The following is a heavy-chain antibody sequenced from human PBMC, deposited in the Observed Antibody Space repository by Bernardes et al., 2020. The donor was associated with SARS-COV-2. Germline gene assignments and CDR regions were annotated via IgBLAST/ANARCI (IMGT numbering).Heavy chain of an antibody. V-gene: IGHV5-10-1*01. D-gene: IGHD3-16*01. CDR1: GYRFTNYW. Sequence: GESLKISCKGSGYRFTNYWIIWVRRMPGKGLEWMGRIDPIDSYTNYSPSFQGHVTISADKSISTAYLHWSSLKASDTATYYCARRDLGIGVDVWGQGTTVTVSS. CDR3: ARRDLGIGVDV. CDR2: IDPIDSYT. J-gene: IGHJ6*02.